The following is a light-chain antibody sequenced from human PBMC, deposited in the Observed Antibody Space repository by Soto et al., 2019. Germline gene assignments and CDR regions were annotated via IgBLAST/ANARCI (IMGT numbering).Light chain of an antibody. CDR1: SSDIGSYDL. J-gene: IGLJ1*01. Sequence: QSVLTQPASVSGSPGQSITISCTGTSSDIGSYDLVSWYQQHPGTAPKLIIYEVTKRPSGVSTRFSGSKSGNTASLTISGLQAVEEADYYCCSFEDFHYVFGNGTKLTV. V-gene: IGLV2-23*02. CDR3: CSFEDFHYV. CDR2: EVT.